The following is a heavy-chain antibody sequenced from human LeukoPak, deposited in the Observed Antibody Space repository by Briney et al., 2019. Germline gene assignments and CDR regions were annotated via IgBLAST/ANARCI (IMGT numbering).Heavy chain of an antibody. D-gene: IGHD3-10*01. CDR2: TSSDLNVK. J-gene: IGHJ4*02. Sequence: GGSLRLSCAASGFPFDDSAIHWVRQAPGKGLEWVAVTSSDLNVKLYADSVKGRFTISRDNSRSTLYLQMNSLRPEDTAIYYCAREGYYGSGSPPSLYFDYWGQGTLVTVSS. CDR3: AREGYYGSGSPPSLYFDY. CDR1: GFPFDDSA. V-gene: IGHV3-30*03.